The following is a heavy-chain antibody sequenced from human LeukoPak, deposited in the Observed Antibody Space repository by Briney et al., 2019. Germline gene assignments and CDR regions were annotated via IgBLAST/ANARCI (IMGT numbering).Heavy chain of an antibody. D-gene: IGHD3-3*01. J-gene: IGHJ3*02. CDR2: INPNSGGT. CDR1: GYTFTGYY. Sequence: ASVKVSCKASGYTFTGYYMHWVRQAPGQGLEWMGWINPNSGGTNYAQKFQGRVTMTRDTSISTAYMDLSRLRSDDTAVYYCARGLRFLESLWAFDIWGQGTMVTVSS. V-gene: IGHV1-2*02. CDR3: ARGLRFLESLWAFDI.